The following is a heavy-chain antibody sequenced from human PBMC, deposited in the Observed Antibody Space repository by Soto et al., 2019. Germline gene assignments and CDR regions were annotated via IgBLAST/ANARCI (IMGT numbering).Heavy chain of an antibody. CDR2: IGTAGVT. J-gene: IGHJ6*02. CDR3: ARVTFYYYYGMDV. CDR1: GFTFSSYD. V-gene: IGHV3-13*01. Sequence: GGSLRLSCAASGFTFSSYDMHWVRQATGKGLEWVSAIGTAGVTYYPGSVKGRFTISIDYAKNSLYLQMNSLRAEDTAVYYCARVTFYYYYGMDVWGQGTTVTVSS.